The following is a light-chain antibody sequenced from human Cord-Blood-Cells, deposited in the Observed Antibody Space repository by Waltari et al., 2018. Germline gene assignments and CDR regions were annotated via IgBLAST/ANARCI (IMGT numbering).Light chain of an antibody. CDR1: SSAVGGYNY. Sequence: QSALTQPPSASGSPGQSVTISCTGTSSAVGGYNYVSWYQQHPGKAPKLMIYEVSKRPSGVPDLFSGSKSGSTASLTVSGLQAEDEADYYCSSYAGSNNFVFGTGTKVTVL. V-gene: IGLV2-8*01. CDR3: SSYAGSNNFV. J-gene: IGLJ1*01. CDR2: EVS.